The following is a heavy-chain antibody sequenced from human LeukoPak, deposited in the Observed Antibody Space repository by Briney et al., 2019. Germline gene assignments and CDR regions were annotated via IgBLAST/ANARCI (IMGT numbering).Heavy chain of an antibody. CDR1: GFTFTNAL. J-gene: IGHJ2*01. Sequence: PGGSLRLSCAASGFTFTNALMSWVRQAPGKGLEWVGRIKSKIDGGTTDYAAPVNGRFTISRDDSKNTLYLQMNSLKTEDTAIYYCTTSPNYLDLWGRGTLVTVSS. CDR2: IKSKIDGGTT. V-gene: IGHV3-15*01. CDR3: TTSPNYLDL.